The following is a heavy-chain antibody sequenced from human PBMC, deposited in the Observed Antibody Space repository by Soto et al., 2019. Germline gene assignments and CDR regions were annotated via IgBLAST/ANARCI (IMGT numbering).Heavy chain of an antibody. J-gene: IGHJ4*02. CDR2: IYYSGST. V-gene: IGHV4-59*01. Sequence: SETLSLTCTVSGGSISSYYWSWIRQPPGKGLEWIGYIYYSGSTNYNPSLKSRVTISVDTSKNQFSLKLSSVTAADTAVYYCARAPYSSTPNFDYWGQGTLVTVSS. CDR3: ARAPYSSTPNFDY. D-gene: IGHD6-13*01. CDR1: GGSISSYY.